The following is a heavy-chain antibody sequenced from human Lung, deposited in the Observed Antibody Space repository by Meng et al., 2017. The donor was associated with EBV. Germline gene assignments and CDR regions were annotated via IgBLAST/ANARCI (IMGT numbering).Heavy chain of an antibody. CDR2: INRSGST. D-gene: IGHD6-19*01. CDR1: GGYLSAYS. J-gene: IGHJ4*02. V-gene: IGHV4-34*02. Sequence: QARRQQWGAGLLKLSELLSLTCAVYGGYLSAYSWSWIRQPPGKGLEWIGEINRSGSTNSNPSLKSRLTVSMDTSKNQFSLKLSSVTAADTAVYYCARLYRGGWYLWGRGTLVTVSS. CDR3: ARLYRGGWYL.